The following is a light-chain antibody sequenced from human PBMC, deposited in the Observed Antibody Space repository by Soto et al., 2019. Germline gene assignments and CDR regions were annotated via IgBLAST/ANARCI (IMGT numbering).Light chain of an antibody. CDR3: QQYNKYVT. J-gene: IGKJ1*01. V-gene: IGKV1-33*01. Sequence: DIQMTQSPSSLSASIGDRVTITCQASQDVTHYLNWYQQKPGKAPRLLIYDVSTLETGVPSRFSGSGSGTRFTLTISSLQPDDIATYYCQQYNKYVTFGQGTKVDLK. CDR2: DVS. CDR1: QDVTHY.